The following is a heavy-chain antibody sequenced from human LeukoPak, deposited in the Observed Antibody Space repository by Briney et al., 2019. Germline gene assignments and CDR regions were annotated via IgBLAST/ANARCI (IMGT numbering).Heavy chain of an antibody. CDR1: GFTFSSYE. D-gene: IGHD1-26*01. Sequence: GGSLGLSCAASGFTFSSYEMNWVRQAPGMGLEWLSYISSSGSTIYYADSVKGRFTISRDNAKNSLYLQMNSLRAEDTALYYCARASGSYNPFDYWGQGTLVTVSS. CDR2: ISSSGSTI. J-gene: IGHJ4*02. V-gene: IGHV3-48*03. CDR3: ARASGSYNPFDY.